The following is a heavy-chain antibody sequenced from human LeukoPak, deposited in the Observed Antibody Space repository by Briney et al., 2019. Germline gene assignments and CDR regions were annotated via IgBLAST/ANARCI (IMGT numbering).Heavy chain of an antibody. CDR1: GYIFTSYW. D-gene: IGHD4-11*01. CDR2: IHPGEFDT. Sequence: GESLKIPCKGSGYIFTSYWIGWVRQMPGKGLEWMGIIHPGEFDTRYSPSFEGQVTISADKYISTAYLQWSSLKASDSGMYYCATWDINFVFDHWGQGTLVTVSA. V-gene: IGHV5-51*01. CDR3: ATWDINFVFDH. J-gene: IGHJ4*02.